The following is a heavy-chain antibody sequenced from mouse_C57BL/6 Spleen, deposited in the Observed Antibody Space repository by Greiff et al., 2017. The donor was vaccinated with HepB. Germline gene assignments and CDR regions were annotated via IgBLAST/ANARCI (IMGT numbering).Heavy chain of an antibody. CDR1: GYTFTTYP. V-gene: IGHV1-47*01. Sequence: VMLVESGAELVKPGASVKMSCKASGYTFTTYPIEWMKQNHGKSLEWIGNFHPYNDDTKYNEKFKGKATLTVEKASSTVYLELSRLTSDDSAVYYCARRGHYYAMDYWGQGTSVTVSS. CDR3: ARRGHYYAMDY. CDR2: FHPYNDDT. J-gene: IGHJ4*01.